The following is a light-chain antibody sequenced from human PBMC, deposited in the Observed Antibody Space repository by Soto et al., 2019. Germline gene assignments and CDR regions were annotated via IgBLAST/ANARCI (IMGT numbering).Light chain of an antibody. CDR1: SNDVGRYDF. CDR3: SSYAGSTKGV. Sequence: QSVLTQPPSASGSPGQSVTISCTGTSNDVGRYDFVSWYQQHPGKAPKLIIYQVSRRPSGVPDRFSGSKSGNTASLTVSGLQTEDEADYYCSSYAGSTKGVFGGGTKVTVL. J-gene: IGLJ2*01. CDR2: QVS. V-gene: IGLV2-8*01.